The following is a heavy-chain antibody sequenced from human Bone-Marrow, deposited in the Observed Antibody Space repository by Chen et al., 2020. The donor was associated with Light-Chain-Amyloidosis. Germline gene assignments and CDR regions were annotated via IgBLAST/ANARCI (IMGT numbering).Heavy chain of an antibody. J-gene: IGHJ3*02. CDR1: GGPINNDNYF. CDR2: IHYTGSA. CDR3: AREVIRLIQGLTNDAFDI. Sequence: QVQLQESGPGLVKPSQTLSLTCTVSGGPINNDNYFWSWIRQSPGKGLEWIGYIHYTGSAHYNPSLRSRVSMSVDTSKEQFFLELNSVTAADTAVYYCAREVIRLIQGLTNDAFDIWGHGTMVTVSS. D-gene: IGHD3-10*01. V-gene: IGHV4-30-4*01.